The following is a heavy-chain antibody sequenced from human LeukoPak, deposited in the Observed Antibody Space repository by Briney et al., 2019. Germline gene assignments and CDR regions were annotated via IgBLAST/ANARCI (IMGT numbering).Heavy chain of an antibody. V-gene: IGHV4-34*01. D-gene: IGHD2-2*01. J-gene: IGHJ4*02. CDR1: GGSFSGYY. CDR2: INHSGST. CDR3: ARAHSYCSSTSCYRYFDY. Sequence: SETLSLTCAVYGGSFSGYYWSWIRQPPGKGLEWIGEINHSGSTNYNPSLKSRVTISVDTSKNQFSLKLSSVTAAGTAVYYCARAHSYCSSTSCYRYFDYWGQGTLVTVSS.